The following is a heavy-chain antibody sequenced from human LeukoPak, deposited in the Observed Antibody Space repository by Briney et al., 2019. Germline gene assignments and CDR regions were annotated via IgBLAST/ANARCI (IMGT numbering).Heavy chain of an antibody. D-gene: IGHD2/OR15-2a*01. J-gene: IGHJ5*02. CDR1: GFTFSSYT. CDR2: IRHSGDGT. Sequence: GGSLRLSCAASGFTFSSYTMSWLRQSPGKGLEWASSIRHSGDGTHYADSLKGRFTISRDNSKNTLYLQMNSLRAEDTAVYYCARGLLSGILSNWFDPWGQGTLVTVSS. V-gene: IGHV3-23*01. CDR3: ARGLLSGILSNWFDP.